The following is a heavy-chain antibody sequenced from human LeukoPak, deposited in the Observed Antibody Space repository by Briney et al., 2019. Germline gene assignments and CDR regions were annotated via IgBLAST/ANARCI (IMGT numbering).Heavy chain of an antibody. CDR2: FYYSGST. CDR3: ARGVGGSSWLDY. CDR1: GGSLSSYY. Sequence: PSETLSLTCTVSGGSLSSYYWSWIRQPPGKGLEWIGYFYYSGSTNYNPSLKSRVTISVDTSKKQFSLKLSSVTAADTAVYYCARGVGGSSWLDYWGQGTLVTVSS. V-gene: IGHV4-59*01. D-gene: IGHD6-13*01. J-gene: IGHJ4*02.